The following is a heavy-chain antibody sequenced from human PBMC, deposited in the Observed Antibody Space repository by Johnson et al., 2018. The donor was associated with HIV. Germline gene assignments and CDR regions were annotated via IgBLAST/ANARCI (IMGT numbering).Heavy chain of an antibody. V-gene: IGHV3-33*01. CDR2: IWSDGSHK. CDR1: GCTFSSYG. J-gene: IGHJ3*02. Sequence: QEKLVESGGGVVQPGRSLRLSCAASGCTFSSYGMHWVRQAPGEGLEGVAVIWSDGSHKYYADSVKGRFTISRDNSKNTLYLQMNSLTTEDTAVYYCTSTIDMVPTGRSYDAFDIWGQGTMVTVSS. D-gene: IGHD5-12*01. CDR3: TSTIDMVPTGRSYDAFDI.